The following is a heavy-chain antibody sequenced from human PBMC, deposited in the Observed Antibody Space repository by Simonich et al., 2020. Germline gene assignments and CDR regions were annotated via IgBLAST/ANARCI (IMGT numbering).Heavy chain of an antibody. V-gene: IGHV1-18*01. CDR2: ISAYNGNT. CDR3: ARDQGGRAAAATDY. CDR1: GYTFTSYG. J-gene: IGHJ4*02. Sequence: QVQLVQSGAEVKKPGASVKVSCKASGYTFTSYGISWVRQAPGQGLEWMGWISAYNGNTNYAQKRKGGVTMTTDTSTSTDYMELRSLRSDDTAVYYCARDQGGRAAAATDYWGQGTLVTVSS. D-gene: IGHD6-13*01.